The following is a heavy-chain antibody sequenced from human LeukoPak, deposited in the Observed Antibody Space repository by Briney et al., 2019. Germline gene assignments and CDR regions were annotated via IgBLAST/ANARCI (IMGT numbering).Heavy chain of an antibody. V-gene: IGHV3-23*01. CDR1: GFSFSIYG. CDR2: ISANGINT. J-gene: IGHJ1*01. Sequence: GGSLRPSCAASGFSFSIYGMSWVRQAPGKGLHWLSAISANGINTYYADSVKGRFTISRDNSKNTLYLHMHSLRAEDTAVYYCAKEIYGDSTGGRFQQWGQGTLVTVSS. CDR3: AKEIYGDSTGGRFQQ. D-gene: IGHD4-17*01.